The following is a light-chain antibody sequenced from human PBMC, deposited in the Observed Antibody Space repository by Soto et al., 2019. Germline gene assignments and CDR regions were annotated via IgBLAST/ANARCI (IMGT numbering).Light chain of an antibody. J-gene: IGKJ5*01. CDR1: QDIRGA. CDR2: DVS. Sequence: AIQVTQSPSSLSASVGDRVTITRRASQDIRGALAWYQQKPGKAPKLLIYDVSTVQSGVPSRFSGRGSGTEFTLTITSLQPEDFATYYCQQFNIYPITFGQGTRLDI. V-gene: IGKV1-13*02. CDR3: QQFNIYPIT.